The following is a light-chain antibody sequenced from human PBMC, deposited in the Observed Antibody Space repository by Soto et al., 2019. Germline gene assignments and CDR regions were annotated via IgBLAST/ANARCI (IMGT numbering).Light chain of an antibody. J-gene: IGKJ1*01. Sequence: DIVMTQSPDSLAVSLGERATINCKASQSVLSRSNNKNCLAWYQQKSGQPPKLLIYWASTRESGVPDRFSGSGSGTDFTLTISNLQAEDVAAYYCQHYYSIPWTFGQGTRVDIK. CDR2: WAS. V-gene: IGKV4-1*01. CDR1: QSVLSRSNNKNC. CDR3: QHYYSIPWT.